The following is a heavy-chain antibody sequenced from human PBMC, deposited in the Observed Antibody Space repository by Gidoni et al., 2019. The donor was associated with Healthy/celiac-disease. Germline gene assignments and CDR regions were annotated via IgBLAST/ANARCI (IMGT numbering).Heavy chain of an antibody. CDR3: ARYRDDSIGYYSN. CDR2: ILYDGSNK. J-gene: IGHJ4*02. CDR1: GCTFSSYG. Sequence: QVQLVVSGGGVVQPGRSLRSSCAASGCTFSSYGMHWVRPAPGKGLEGVAVILYDGSNKYYADSVKGRFTISRDKSKHTLYLQMNSLRAEDTAVYYCARYRDDSIGYYSNWGQGTLVTVSS. V-gene: IGHV3-33*01. D-gene: IGHD3-22*01.